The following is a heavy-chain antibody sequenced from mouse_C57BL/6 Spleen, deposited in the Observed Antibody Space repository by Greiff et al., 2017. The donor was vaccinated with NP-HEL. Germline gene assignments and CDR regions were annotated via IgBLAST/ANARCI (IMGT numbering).Heavy chain of an antibody. D-gene: IGHD1-1*01. V-gene: IGHV10-3*01. CDR3: AITTVVAEEDALDY. J-gene: IGHJ4*01. CDR1: GFTFNTYA. Sequence: EVMLVESGGGLVQPKGSLKLSCAASGFTFNTYAMHWGRQAPGKGLEWVARIRSKSSNYATYYADSVKDRFTISRDDSQSMLYLQMNNLKTEDTAMYYCAITTVVAEEDALDYWGQGTSVTISS. CDR2: IRSKSSNYAT.